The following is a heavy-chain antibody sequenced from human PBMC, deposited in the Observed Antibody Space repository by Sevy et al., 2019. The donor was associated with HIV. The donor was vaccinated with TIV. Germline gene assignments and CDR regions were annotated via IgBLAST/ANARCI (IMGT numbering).Heavy chain of an antibody. CDR3: ARGDHGLFDY. CDR1: GGTISSGGYS. Sequence: SETLSLTCAVSGGTISSGGYSWSRIRQPPGKGLEWIGYIYHSGSTYYNPSLKSRVTISVDRSKNQFSLKLSSVTAADTAVYYCARGDHGLFDYWGQGTLVTVSS. V-gene: IGHV4-30-2*01. CDR2: IYHSGST. J-gene: IGHJ4*02.